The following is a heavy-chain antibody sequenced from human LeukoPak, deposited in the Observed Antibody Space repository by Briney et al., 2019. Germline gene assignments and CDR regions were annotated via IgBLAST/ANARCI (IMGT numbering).Heavy chain of an antibody. Sequence: GGSLRLSCAASGFTFSTYGMHWVRQAPGKGLEWVTYIRNDGGDTFDADSVKGRFTISRDNSKNTLYPQMNSLSAEDTALYYCAKDLGGHGAYEYWGQGTLVTVSS. CDR1: GFTFSTYG. D-gene: IGHD5-12*01. V-gene: IGHV3-30*02. J-gene: IGHJ4*02. CDR2: IRNDGGDT. CDR3: AKDLGGHGAYEY.